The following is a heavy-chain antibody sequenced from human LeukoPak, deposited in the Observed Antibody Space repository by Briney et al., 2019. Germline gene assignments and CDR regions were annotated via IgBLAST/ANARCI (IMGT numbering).Heavy chain of an antibody. CDR3: AINYSLDY. CDR1: GFIFSNYA. CDR2: ISGSGGTT. Sequence: GGSLTLSCAASGFIFSNYAMAWARLTPGKGLEWVSAISGSGGTTYYTDSVKGRFTISRDSSTNTLYLEMSSLRAEDAAVYYCAINYSLDYWGQGTLVTVSS. J-gene: IGHJ4*02. V-gene: IGHV3-23*01. D-gene: IGHD2-21*01.